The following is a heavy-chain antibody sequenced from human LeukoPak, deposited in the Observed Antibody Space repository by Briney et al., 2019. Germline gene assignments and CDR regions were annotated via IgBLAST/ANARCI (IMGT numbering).Heavy chain of an antibody. CDR3: AREVVVPAAMFDY. CDR1: GFTFSSYS. D-gene: IGHD2-2*01. CDR2: ISSSSSTI. V-gene: IGHV3-48*01. Sequence: GGSLRLSCAASGFTFSSYSMNWVRQAPGKGLEWVSYISSSSSTIYYADSVKGRFTISRDDAKNSLYLQMNSLRAEDTAVYYCAREVVVPAAMFDYWAREPWSPSLQ. J-gene: IGHJ4*02.